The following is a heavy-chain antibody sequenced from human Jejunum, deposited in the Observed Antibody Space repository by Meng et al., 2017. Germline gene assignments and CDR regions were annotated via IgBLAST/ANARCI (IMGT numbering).Heavy chain of an antibody. CDR1: GISFSSYV. D-gene: IGHD2-15*01. Sequence: EVQLLESGGGLVQPGESLRLSCVVSGISFSSYVMTWVRQAPGKGLGWVAAISGSGGSTYYADSVKGRFTISRDNAKNTLVLQMNSLSPEDTAIYYCARLIVVGAATPPDWGQGTLVTVSS. CDR2: ISGSGGST. CDR3: ARLIVVGAATPPD. V-gene: IGHV3-23*01. J-gene: IGHJ4*02.